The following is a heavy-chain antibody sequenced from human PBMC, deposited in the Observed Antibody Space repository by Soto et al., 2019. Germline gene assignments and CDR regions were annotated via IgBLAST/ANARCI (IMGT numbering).Heavy chain of an antibody. J-gene: IGHJ5*02. CDR2: IYSGGST. Sequence: PGGSQRLSSAASGFTVRSHYMSWVRQAPGKGLEWVSVIYSGGSTYYADSVKGRFTISRDNAKNSLYLQMNSLRAGDTAVYYCAREWASRTSCYGCYLDPWGQGILVTVSS. CDR1: GFTVRSHY. CDR3: AREWASRTSCYGCYLDP. V-gene: IGHV3-53*01. D-gene: IGHD2-2*01.